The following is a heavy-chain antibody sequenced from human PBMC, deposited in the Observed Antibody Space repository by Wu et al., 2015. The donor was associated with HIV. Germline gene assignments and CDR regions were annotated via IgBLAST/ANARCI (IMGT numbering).Heavy chain of an antibody. CDR2: INPSGGST. Sequence: QVQLVQSGAEVKKPGASVKVSCGTSGYTFGNYYIHWLRQAPGQGLEWMAWINPSGGSTIYSENFEGRITVTRDTSTKTVYMELDSLTSRDTAVYYCARDATPPTTEFDHWGQGTLITVSS. CDR3: ARDATPPTTEFDH. J-gene: IGHJ4*01. V-gene: IGHV1-2*02. CDR1: GYTFGNYY. D-gene: IGHD4-17*01.